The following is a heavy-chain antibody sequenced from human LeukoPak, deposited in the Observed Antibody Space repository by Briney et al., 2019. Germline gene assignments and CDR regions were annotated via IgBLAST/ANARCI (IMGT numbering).Heavy chain of an antibody. CDR3: ARDWEMATINGWYFDY. J-gene: IGHJ4*02. Sequence: GGSLRLSCAASGLTLSDDYMTWVRQAPGKGLESVLIMTTSGNIKSSADSVKGRFTISRDNAKNSLYLQMNSLRVEDTAVYYCARDWEMATINGWYFDYWGQGTLVTVSS. CDR2: MTTSGNIK. CDR1: GLTLSDDY. V-gene: IGHV3-11*04. D-gene: IGHD5-24*01.